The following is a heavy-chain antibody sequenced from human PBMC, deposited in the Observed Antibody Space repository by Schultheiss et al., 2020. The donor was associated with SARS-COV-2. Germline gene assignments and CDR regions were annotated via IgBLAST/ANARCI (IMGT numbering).Heavy chain of an antibody. Sequence: SETLSLTCTVSGGSISSYYWSWIRQPPGKGLEWIGYIYTSGSTNYNPSLKSRVTMSVDTSKNQFSLKLSSVTAADTAVYYCARRGSTVVVTAIPFTYWGQGTLVTVSS. V-gene: IGHV4-59*01. D-gene: IGHD2-21*02. J-gene: IGHJ4*02. CDR2: IYTSGST. CDR3: ARRGSTVVVTAIPFTY. CDR1: GGSISSYY.